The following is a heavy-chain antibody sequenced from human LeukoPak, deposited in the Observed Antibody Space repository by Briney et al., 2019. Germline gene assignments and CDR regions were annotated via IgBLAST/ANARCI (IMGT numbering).Heavy chain of an antibody. CDR3: ATQQSGVVY. CDR1: GYTFTSNY. J-gene: IGHJ4*02. Sequence: GASVKVSCKAFGYTFTSNYMHWVRQAPGQGPEWMGWINPNRGGTNYAQNFQGRVTMTRDTSISTDYMELSRLRSDDTAVYYCATQQSGVVYWGQGTLITVSS. V-gene: IGHV1-2*02. D-gene: IGHD3-10*01. CDR2: INPNRGGT.